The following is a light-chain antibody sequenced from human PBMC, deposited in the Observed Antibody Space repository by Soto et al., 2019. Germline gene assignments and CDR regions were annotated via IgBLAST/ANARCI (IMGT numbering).Light chain of an antibody. CDR1: QSISDT. V-gene: IGKV3-15*01. Sequence: EIVMTQSPATLSVSPGERATLSCRASQSISDTLAWYQQRLGQAPRLLIYAASARATGVPARFSGSGSGTEFTLTITSLEPEDFALYYCQQHINWPLTFGGGTKVDIK. CDR2: AAS. J-gene: IGKJ4*01. CDR3: QQHINWPLT.